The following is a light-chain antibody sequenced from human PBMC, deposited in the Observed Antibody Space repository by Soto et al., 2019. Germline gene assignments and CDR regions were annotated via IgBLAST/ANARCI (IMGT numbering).Light chain of an antibody. CDR3: QSYDSGLIGLV. V-gene: IGLV1-40*01. CDR2: GYF. CDR1: NSNIGAGYG. J-gene: IGLJ3*02. Sequence: QSVLTQPPSVSGAPGQRVTIACTGNNSNIGAGYGVHWYRVSPAAAPTLLLSGYFHRPSGVPDRFSGSKSGTSASLDITDLQAEDEAYYYCQSYDSGLIGLVFGTGTKLTVL.